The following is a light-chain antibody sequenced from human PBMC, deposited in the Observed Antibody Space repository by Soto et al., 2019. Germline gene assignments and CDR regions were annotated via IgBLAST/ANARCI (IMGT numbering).Light chain of an antibody. CDR1: HGISKS. CDR2: GAS. J-gene: IGKJ4*01. CDR3: QQYDNLP. Sequence: DIQMTQSPSSLSASVGERVTITCQASHGISKSLNWCQQKPGKAPNLLIYGASNLETGVPSRFRGSGSGTHFTFTISSLQPKDIAAYYCQQYDNLPVGGGTKVEIK. V-gene: IGKV1-33*01.